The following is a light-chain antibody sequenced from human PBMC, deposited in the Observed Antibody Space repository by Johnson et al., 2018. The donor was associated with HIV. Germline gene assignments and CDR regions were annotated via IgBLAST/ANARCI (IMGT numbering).Light chain of an antibody. V-gene: IGLV1-51*01. J-gene: IGLJ1*01. CDR1: SSNIGNNY. Sequence: QSVLTQPPSVSAAPGQKVTISCSGSSSNIGNNYVSWYQQLPGTAPKLLIYDNNKRPSGIPDRFSASKSGTSATLGLTGLRTEDEADYYCGTWGSSLSGVLYLVGTGTRVTVL. CDR3: GTWGSSLSGVLYL. CDR2: DNN.